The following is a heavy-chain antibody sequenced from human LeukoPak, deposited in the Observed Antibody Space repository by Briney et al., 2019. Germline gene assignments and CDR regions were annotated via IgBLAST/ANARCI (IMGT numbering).Heavy chain of an antibody. Sequence: SETLSLTCTVSGGSISSSSYYWSWIRQPPGKGLEWIGYIYYSGSTYYNPSLKSRVTISVDTSKNQFSLKLSSVTAADTAVYYCARASGWGGFPWFDPWGQGTLVTVSS. V-gene: IGHV4-30-4*01. J-gene: IGHJ5*02. CDR1: GGSISSSSYY. CDR2: IYYSGST. CDR3: ARASGWGGFPWFDP. D-gene: IGHD3-10*01.